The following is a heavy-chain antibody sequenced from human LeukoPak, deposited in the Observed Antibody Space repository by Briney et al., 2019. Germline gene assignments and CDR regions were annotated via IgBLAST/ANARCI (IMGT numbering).Heavy chain of an antibody. V-gene: IGHV3-48*03. CDR3: ARHIAVAGTGIFSYYYYYGMDV. J-gene: IGHJ6*02. CDR2: I. Sequence: IYYAYSVKGRFTISRDNAKNSLYLQMNSLRAEDTAVYYCARHIAVAGTGIFSYYYYYGMDVWGQGTTVTVSS. D-gene: IGHD6-19*01.